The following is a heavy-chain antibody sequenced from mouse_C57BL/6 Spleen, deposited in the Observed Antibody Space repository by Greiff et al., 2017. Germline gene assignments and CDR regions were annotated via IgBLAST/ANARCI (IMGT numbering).Heavy chain of an antibody. J-gene: IGHJ2*01. CDR2: INPGSGGT. CDR3: ARYSNYIFDY. D-gene: IGHD2-5*01. Sequence: QVQLKESGAELVRPGTSVKVSCKASGYAFTNYLIEWVKQRPGQGLEWIGVINPGSGGTNYNEKFKGKATLTADKSSSTAYMQLSSLTSEDSAVYFCARYSNYIFDYWGQGTTLTVSS. CDR1: GYAFTNYL. V-gene: IGHV1-54*01.